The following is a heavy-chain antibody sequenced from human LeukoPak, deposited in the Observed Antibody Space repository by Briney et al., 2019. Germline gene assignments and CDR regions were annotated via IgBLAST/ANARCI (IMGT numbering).Heavy chain of an antibody. Sequence: GGSLRLSCAASGFTFSSYSMNWVRQAPGKGLEWVSSISSSSSYIYYADSVKGRFTISRDNAKNSLYLQMNSLRAEDTAVYYCASLVDYCYDSSGQEDYWGQGTLVTVSS. CDR1: GFTFSSYS. V-gene: IGHV3-21*01. D-gene: IGHD3-22*01. CDR2: ISSSSSYI. CDR3: ASLVDYCYDSSGQEDY. J-gene: IGHJ4*02.